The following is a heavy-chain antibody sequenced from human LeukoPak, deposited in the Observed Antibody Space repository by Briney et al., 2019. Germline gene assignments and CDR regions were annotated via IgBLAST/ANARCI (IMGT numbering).Heavy chain of an antibody. CDR1: GFNFNYVW. J-gene: IGHJ6*02. V-gene: IGHV3-15*01. CDR2: IRTKIEGETT. D-gene: IGHD7-27*01. CDR3: TTERNWELLRPYGLDI. Sequence: PGGSLRLSCAASGFNFNYVWMNWVRQAPGKGLEWVGRIRTKIEGETTDYGAPVKGRSTISRDDSKTTLFLQMNSLMTADSAVYYCTTERNWELLRPYGLDIWGQGTTVIVSS.